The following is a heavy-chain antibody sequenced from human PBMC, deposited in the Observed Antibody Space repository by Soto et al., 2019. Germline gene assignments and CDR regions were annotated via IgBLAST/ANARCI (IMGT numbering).Heavy chain of an antibody. J-gene: IGHJ4*02. V-gene: IGHV3-30*18. Sequence: GGSLRLSCAASGFTFSSYGMHWVRQAPGKGLEWVAVILSDGNNKFYADSVKGRFTISRDNSKNTLYLQMDSLRVEDTAVYYCAKGRGNYWAIDSWGQGTLVT. CDR2: ILSDGNNK. CDR3: AKGRGNYWAIDS. D-gene: IGHD1-7*01. CDR1: GFTFSSYG.